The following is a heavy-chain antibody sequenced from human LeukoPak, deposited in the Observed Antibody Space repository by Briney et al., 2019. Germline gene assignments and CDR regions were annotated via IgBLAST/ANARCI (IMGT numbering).Heavy chain of an antibody. Sequence: SETLSLTCTVSGGSISSSSYYWGWIRQPPGKGLEWVGSIYYSGSTYYNPSLKSRVTISVDTSKNQFSLKLSSVTAADTAVYYCAVTIAAPTLYFDYWGQGTLVTVSS. D-gene: IGHD6-6*01. J-gene: IGHJ4*02. CDR2: IYYSGST. CDR3: AVTIAAPTLYFDY. V-gene: IGHV4-39*01. CDR1: GGSISSSSYY.